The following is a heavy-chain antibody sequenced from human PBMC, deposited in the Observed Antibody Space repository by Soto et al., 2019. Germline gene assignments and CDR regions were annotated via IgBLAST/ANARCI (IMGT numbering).Heavy chain of an antibody. CDR2: IIQNGET. Sequence: GGSLRLSCAASGFTLSTYTMNWVRQAPGKGLEWVSGIIQNGETYYTGSVKGRFTISRDNSKNMLYLQMNSLRADDTALYYCAKDRQPDGIWTFDSWGQGTMVTVSS. CDR3: AKDRQPDGIWTFDS. V-gene: IGHV3-23*01. D-gene: IGHD3-9*01. J-gene: IGHJ4*02. CDR1: GFTLSTYT.